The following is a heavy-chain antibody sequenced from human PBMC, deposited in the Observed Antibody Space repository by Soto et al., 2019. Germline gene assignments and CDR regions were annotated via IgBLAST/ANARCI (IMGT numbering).Heavy chain of an antibody. D-gene: IGHD3-3*01. J-gene: IGHJ4*02. CDR2: ISSSGSTI. CDR3: ASSDFWSGPDY. Sequence: PGGSLRLSCAASGFTFSSYEMNWVRQAPGKGLEWVSYISSSGSTIYYADSVKGRFTISRDNAKNSLYLQMNSLRAEDTAVYYCASSDFWSGPDYWGQGTLVTVSS. CDR1: GFTFSSYE. V-gene: IGHV3-48*03.